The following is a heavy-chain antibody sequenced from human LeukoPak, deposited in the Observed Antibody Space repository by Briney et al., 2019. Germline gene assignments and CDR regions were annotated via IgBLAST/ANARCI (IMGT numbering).Heavy chain of an antibody. CDR1: GFTVSSNY. V-gene: IGHV3-21*01. Sequence: GGSLRLSCAASGFTVSSNYMSWVRQAPGKGLEWVSSISSSSSYIYYADSVKGRFTISRDNAKNSLYLQMNSLRAEDTAVYYCAKGSVAGRQRAPPKEWFDPWGQGTLVTVSS. CDR3: AKGSVAGRQRAPPKEWFDP. J-gene: IGHJ5*02. CDR2: ISSSSSYI. D-gene: IGHD6-6*01.